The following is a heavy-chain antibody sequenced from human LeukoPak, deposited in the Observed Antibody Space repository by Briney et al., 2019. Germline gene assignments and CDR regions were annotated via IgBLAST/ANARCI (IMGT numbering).Heavy chain of an antibody. V-gene: IGHV3-74*01. CDR2: INSDGSST. J-gene: IGHJ6*02. CDR3: ARESYYGSGSYFLGMDV. CDR1: GFTFSSYW. Sequence: SGGSLRLSCAASGFTFSSYWMHWVRQAPGKGLVWVSRINSDGSSTSYADSVKGRFTISRDNAKSTLYLQMNSLRAEDTAVYYCARESYYGSGSYFLGMDVWGQGTTVTVSS. D-gene: IGHD3-10*01.